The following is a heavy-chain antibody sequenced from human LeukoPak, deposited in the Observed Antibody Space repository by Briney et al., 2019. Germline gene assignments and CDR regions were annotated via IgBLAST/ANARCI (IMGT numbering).Heavy chain of an antibody. J-gene: IGHJ4*02. Sequence: GGSLRLSCAASGMTFSSHWMSWVRQAPGKGLEWVANIKSDGSEKYYLDSVKGRFTISRDNAKNSLYLQMNSLRAEDSAVYYCARYCTFRTCSGTKFDSWGQGTLVTVSS. CDR3: ARYCTFRTCSGTKFDS. CDR1: GMTFSSHW. V-gene: IGHV3-7*01. D-gene: IGHD1-1*01. CDR2: IKSDGSEK.